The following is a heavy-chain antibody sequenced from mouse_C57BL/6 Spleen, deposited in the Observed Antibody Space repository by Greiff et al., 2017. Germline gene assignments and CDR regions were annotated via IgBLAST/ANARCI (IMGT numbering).Heavy chain of an antibody. CDR2: ISNLAYSI. V-gene: IGHV5-15*01. Sequence: EVKLVESGGGLVQPGGSLKLSCAASGFTFCDYGMAWVRQAPRKGPEWVAFISNLAYSIYYADTVTGRFTISRENAKNTLYLEMSSLRSEDTAMYYCARHKGAMDYWGQGTSVTVSS. CDR3: ARHKGAMDY. CDR1: GFTFCDYG. J-gene: IGHJ4*01.